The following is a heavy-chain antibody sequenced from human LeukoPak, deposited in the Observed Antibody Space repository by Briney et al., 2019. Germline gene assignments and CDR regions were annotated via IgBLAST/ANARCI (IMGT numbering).Heavy chain of an antibody. CDR2: IKQDGSEK. Sequence: GGSLRLSCAASGFTFSTYWMSWVRQAPGKGLEWVANIKQDGSEKYYVDSVKGRFTISRDNAKNSLYLQMNSLRAEDTAVYYCAKGHYDSSGYWGVWGQGTLVTVSS. CDR3: AKGHYDSSGYWGV. V-gene: IGHV3-7*03. CDR1: GFTFSTYW. J-gene: IGHJ4*02. D-gene: IGHD3-22*01.